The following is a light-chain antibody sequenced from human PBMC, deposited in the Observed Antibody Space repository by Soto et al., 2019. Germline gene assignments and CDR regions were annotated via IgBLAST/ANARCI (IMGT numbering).Light chain of an antibody. CDR1: QSVVTN. CDR2: GAS. V-gene: IGKV3-15*01. Sequence: EIVMTQSPATLSVSPGERATLSCRASQSVVTNLAWYRKKPGQAPRLLIFGASTRATGIPARFSGGGYGTEFTLTITSLKHEDFAVYYCQQYDIWTRTFGQGTKVDI. J-gene: IGKJ1*01. CDR3: QQYDIWTRT.